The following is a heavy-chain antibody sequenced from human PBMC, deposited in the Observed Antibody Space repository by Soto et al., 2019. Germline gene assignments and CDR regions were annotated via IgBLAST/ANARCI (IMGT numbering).Heavy chain of an antibody. D-gene: IGHD5-12*01. J-gene: IGHJ4*02. CDR3: ARVFGGKMATITYGPDY. CDR2: ISSSSSYT. CDR1: GFTFSDYY. Sequence: GGSLRLSCAASGFTFSDYYMSWIRQAPGKGLEWVSYISSSSSYTNYADSVKGRFTISRDNAKNSLYLQMNSLRAEDTAVYYCARVFGGKMATITYGPDYWGQGTLVTVSS. V-gene: IGHV3-11*05.